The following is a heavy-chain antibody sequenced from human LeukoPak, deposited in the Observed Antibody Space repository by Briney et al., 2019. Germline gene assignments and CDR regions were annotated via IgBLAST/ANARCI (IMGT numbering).Heavy chain of an antibody. CDR2: MNQGGSEK. D-gene: IGHD3-16*01. Sequence: PGESLRLSCAASGFTFSSYWMAWVRQAPGKGLEWVANMNQGGSEKYYADSVKGRFTISRDNAKNSLYLQMNSLRADDTARYYCVRDATRGGDFDYWGQGTQVTVSS. CDR1: GFTFSSYW. J-gene: IGHJ4*02. V-gene: IGHV3-7*01. CDR3: VRDATRGGDFDY.